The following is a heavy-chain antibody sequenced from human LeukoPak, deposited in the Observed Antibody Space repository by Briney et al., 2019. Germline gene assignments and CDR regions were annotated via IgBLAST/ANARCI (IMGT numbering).Heavy chain of an antibody. J-gene: IGHJ3*02. Sequence: GGSLRLSCAASGFTFSSYAMHWVRQAPGKGLEWVAVISYDGSNKYYADSVKGRFTISRDNSKNTLYLQMNSLRAEDTAVYYCARGATIGYSYGYFAFDIWGQGTMVTVSS. V-gene: IGHV3-30*04. CDR3: ARGATIGYSYGYFAFDI. CDR1: GFTFSSYA. D-gene: IGHD5-18*01. CDR2: ISYDGSNK.